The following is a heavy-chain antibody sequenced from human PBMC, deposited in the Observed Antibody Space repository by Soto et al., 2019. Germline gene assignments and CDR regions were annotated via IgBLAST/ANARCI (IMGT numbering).Heavy chain of an antibody. CDR1: GYTFTTYA. CDR3: ARVGFSSAWYSNPRYFDN. V-gene: IGHV1-3*01. J-gene: IGHJ4*02. D-gene: IGHD6-19*01. Sequence: GASVKVSCKTSGYTFTTYAIHWLRQAPGQRLEWMGWLNAGPGNTKYSQKLQGRLSITRDTSASTAYMELSSLRSEDTALYYCARVGFSSAWYSNPRYFDNWGQGTLVTVSS. CDR2: LNAGPGNT.